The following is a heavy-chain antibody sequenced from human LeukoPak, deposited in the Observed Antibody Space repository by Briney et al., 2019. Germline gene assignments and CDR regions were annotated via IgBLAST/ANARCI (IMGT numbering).Heavy chain of an antibody. D-gene: IGHD3-10*01. CDR3: AKRVRYGSGNYHFDH. V-gene: IGHV3-23*01. Sequence: GGPLRLSCAASGFTFSTYGMSWVRQAPGKGLDWVSAISDSGDSTYYADSVKGRFTISRDNSKNTLYLQMSSLTAEDTAVYYCAKRVRYGSGNYHFDHWGQGTLVTVSS. J-gene: IGHJ4*02. CDR1: GFTFSTYG. CDR2: ISDSGDST.